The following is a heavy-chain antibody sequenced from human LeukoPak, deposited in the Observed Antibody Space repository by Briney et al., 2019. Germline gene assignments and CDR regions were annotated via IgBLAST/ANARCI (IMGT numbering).Heavy chain of an antibody. Sequence: PSETLSLTCTVSGGSISSYYWSWIRQPPGKGLEWIGYIYYSGSTNYNPSLKSRVTISVDTSKNQFSLKLSSVTAADTAVYYCARALRDGYNPVDYWGQGTLVTVSS. J-gene: IGHJ4*02. CDR1: GGSISSYY. D-gene: IGHD5-24*01. V-gene: IGHV4-59*01. CDR3: ARALRDGYNPVDY. CDR2: IYYSGST.